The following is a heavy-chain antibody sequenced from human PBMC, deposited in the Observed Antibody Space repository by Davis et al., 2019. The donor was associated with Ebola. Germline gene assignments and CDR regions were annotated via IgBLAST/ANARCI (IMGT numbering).Heavy chain of an antibody. CDR3: AKHYDFWSSLPPFDV. CDR1: SFTFSAYY. Sequence: GGSLRLSCAASSFTFSAYYMSWIRQAPGKRLEWISYISYSSKNTMYADSVKGRFTISRVNAQNSLFLQLNSLRAEDTGVYYCAKHYDFWSSLPPFDVWGQGAMVTVSS. D-gene: IGHD3-3*01. V-gene: IGHV3-11*06. CDR2: ISYSSKNT. J-gene: IGHJ3*01.